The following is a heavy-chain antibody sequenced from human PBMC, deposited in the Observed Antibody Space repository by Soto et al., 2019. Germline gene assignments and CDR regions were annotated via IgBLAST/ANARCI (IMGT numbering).Heavy chain of an antibody. J-gene: IGHJ3*02. CDR1: NASISSSNW. CDR2: IYHTGRT. V-gene: IGHV4-4*02. Sequence: QVQLQESGPRLVKPSGTLSLTCVITNASISSSNWWSWVRQTPGKGLEWIGEIYHTGRTNYNPSLQRRVTMSIDKSNNRFSLRLTSLTAADTAVYYCVRDEAHYDILTGSSLGRAFDIWGQGTMVTVSS. D-gene: IGHD3-9*01. CDR3: VRDEAHYDILTGSSLGRAFDI.